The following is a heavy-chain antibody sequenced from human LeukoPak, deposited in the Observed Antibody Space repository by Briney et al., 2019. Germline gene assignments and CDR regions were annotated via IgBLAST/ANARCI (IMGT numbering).Heavy chain of an antibody. CDR2: INPNSGTT. CDR3: ARDGPTAAPFDY. J-gene: IGHJ4*02. V-gene: IGHV1-2*02. Sequence: ASVKVSCKASGYTFSGYYIHWVRQAPGQGLEWLGWINPNSGTTYYAQNFQGRVTMTRDTSINTVYMELSRLRSDDTAVYFCARDGPTAAPFDYWGQGTLVTVSS. CDR1: GYTFSGYY. D-gene: IGHD2-2*01.